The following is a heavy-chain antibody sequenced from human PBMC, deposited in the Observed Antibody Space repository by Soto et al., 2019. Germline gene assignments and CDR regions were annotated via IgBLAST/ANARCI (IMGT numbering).Heavy chain of an antibody. CDR3: ATMKRARLDS. Sequence: QEQVVQSGPAMKEPGSSVKVSCRASGIMSSGYGFSWVRQAPGQGLEWVGMINPILDSTHHAQNLQGRVSLSVDKSRDTAYLEVTSLRLEDTAIYFCATMKRARLDSWGRGTVVTVSS. D-gene: IGHD6-25*01. V-gene: IGHV1-69*09. CDR2: INPILDST. J-gene: IGHJ4*02. CDR1: GIMSSGYG.